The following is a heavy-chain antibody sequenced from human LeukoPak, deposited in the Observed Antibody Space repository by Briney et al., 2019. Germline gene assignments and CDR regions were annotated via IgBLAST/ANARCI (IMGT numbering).Heavy chain of an antibody. J-gene: IGHJ4*02. CDR2: IYYSGST. D-gene: IGHD1-26*01. CDR3: TRGGGSYYSPIDY. V-gene: IGHV4-59*01. Sequence: PSETLSLTCTVSGGSISSYYWSWIRQPPGEGLEWIGYIYYSGSTNYNPSLKSRVTISVDTSKNQFSLKLSSVAAADTAVYYCTRGGGSYYSPIDYWGQGTLVTVSS. CDR1: GGSISSYY.